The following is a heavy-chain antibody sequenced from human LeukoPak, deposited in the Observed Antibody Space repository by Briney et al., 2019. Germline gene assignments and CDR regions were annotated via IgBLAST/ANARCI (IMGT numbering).Heavy chain of an antibody. V-gene: IGHV1-46*01. CDR3: ARGYDYGDYLDAFDI. Sequence: SVKLSCKSSVYTFTSYYMHWVGQAHGQGLYLLVIINPSGGSTSYAQKFQGRVTMTRDTSTSTVYMELSSLRSEDTAVYYCARGYDYGDYLDAFDIWGQGTMVTVSS. J-gene: IGHJ3*02. CDR2: INPSGGST. CDR1: VYTFTSYY. D-gene: IGHD4-17*01.